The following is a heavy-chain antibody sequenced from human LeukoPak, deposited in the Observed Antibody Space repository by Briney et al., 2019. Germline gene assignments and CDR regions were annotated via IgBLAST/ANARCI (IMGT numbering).Heavy chain of an antibody. CDR3: ARGWYLDTAMARGY. V-gene: IGHV1-69*05. CDR1: GGTFSSYA. Sequence: SVKVSCKASGGTFSSYAISWVRQAPGQGLEWMGRIIPIFGTANYAQKFQGRVTITTDESTSTAYMELGNLRSEDTAVYYCARGWYLDTAMARGYWGQGTLVTVSS. CDR2: IIPIFGTA. J-gene: IGHJ4*02. D-gene: IGHD5-18*01.